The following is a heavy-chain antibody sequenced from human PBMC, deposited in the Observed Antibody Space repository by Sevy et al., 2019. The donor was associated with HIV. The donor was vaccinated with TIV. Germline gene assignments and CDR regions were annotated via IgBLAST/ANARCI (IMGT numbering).Heavy chain of an antibody. J-gene: IGHJ4*02. CDR3: ARDRRTLNYYASSGYNYYFDY. Sequence: GESLKISCVASGFTFSNYNMNWVRQAPGKGLEWVSSITSSSDYIYDADSVKGRFTISRDNAKNSLYLQMNSLRAEDTAVYYCARDRRTLNYYASSGYNYYFDYWGQGTLVTVSS. CDR2: ITSSSDYI. D-gene: IGHD3-22*01. V-gene: IGHV3-21*01. CDR1: GFTFSNYN.